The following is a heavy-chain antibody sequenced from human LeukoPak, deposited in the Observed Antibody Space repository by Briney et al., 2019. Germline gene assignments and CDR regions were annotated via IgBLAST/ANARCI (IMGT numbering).Heavy chain of an antibody. D-gene: IGHD6-13*01. CDR2: IYYSGST. J-gene: IGHJ1*01. CDR3: ASGPEGIAAAGTRFQH. V-gene: IGHV4-39*01. CDR1: GGSIGSSSYY. Sequence: SETLSLTCTVSGGSIGSSSYYWGWIRQPPGKGLEWIGSIYYSGSTYYKPSLKSRVTISVDTSKNQFSLKLSSVTAADTAVYYCASGPEGIAAAGTRFQHWGQGTLVTVSS.